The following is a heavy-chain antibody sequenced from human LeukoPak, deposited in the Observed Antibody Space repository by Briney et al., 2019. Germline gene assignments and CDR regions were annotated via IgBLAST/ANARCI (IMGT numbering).Heavy chain of an antibody. CDR3: AREEWFDP. J-gene: IGHJ5*02. V-gene: IGHV4-34*01. Sequence: SETLSLTCAVYGGSFSGYYWSWIRQPPGKGLEWIGEINHSGSTNYNPSLKSRVTISVDTSKNQFSLKLSSVTAADTAVYYCAREEWFDPWGQGTLVTVSS. CDR2: INHSGST. CDR1: GGSFSGYY.